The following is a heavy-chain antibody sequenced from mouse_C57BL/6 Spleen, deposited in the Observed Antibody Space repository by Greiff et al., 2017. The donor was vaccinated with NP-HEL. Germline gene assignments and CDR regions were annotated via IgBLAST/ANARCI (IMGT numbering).Heavy chain of an antibody. Sequence: EVKLQESGEGLVKPGGSLKLSCAASGFTFSSYAMSWVRQTPEKRLEWVAYISSGGDYIYYADTVKGRFTISRDNARNTLYLQMSSLKSEDTAMYYCTRGSDGYYYFDYWGQGTTLTVSS. CDR2: ISSGGDYI. D-gene: IGHD2-3*01. CDR1: GFTFSSYA. V-gene: IGHV5-9-1*02. J-gene: IGHJ2*01. CDR3: TRGSDGYYYFDY.